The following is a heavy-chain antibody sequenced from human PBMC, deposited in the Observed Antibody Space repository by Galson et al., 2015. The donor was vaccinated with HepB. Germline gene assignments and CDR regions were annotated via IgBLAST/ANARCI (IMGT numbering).Heavy chain of an antibody. J-gene: IGHJ6*02. CDR2: IYTSGST. Sequence: TLSLTCTVSGGSISSGSYYWSWIRQPAGKGLEWIGRIYTSGSTNYNPSLKSRVTMSVDTSKNQFSLKLSSVTAADTAVYYCARGIVVRGNYYYGMDVWGLGTTVTVSS. CDR1: GGSISSGSYY. D-gene: IGHD3-10*01. CDR3: ARGIVVRGNYYYGMDV. V-gene: IGHV4-61*02.